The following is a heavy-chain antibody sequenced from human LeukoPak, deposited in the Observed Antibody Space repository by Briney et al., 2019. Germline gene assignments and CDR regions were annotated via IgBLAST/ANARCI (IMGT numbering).Heavy chain of an antibody. D-gene: IGHD5-24*01. CDR1: GGTFTNLA. CDR3: ARAPPRLDGYILYY. J-gene: IGHJ4*02. V-gene: IGHV1-69*04. Sequence: ASVMVSRKASGGTFTNLAINWVRQAPGQGLEWMGRIIPTTGLASYAQKFQGRVTITADKSTSTAYMELSSLRSEDTAVYYCARAPPRLDGYILYYWGQGTLVTVSS. CDR2: IIPTTGLA.